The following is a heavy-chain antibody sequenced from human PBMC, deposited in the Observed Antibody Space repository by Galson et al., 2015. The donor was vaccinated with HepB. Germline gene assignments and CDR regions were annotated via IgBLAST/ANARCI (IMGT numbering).Heavy chain of an antibody. V-gene: IGHV1-3*04. J-gene: IGHJ4*02. Sequence: SVKVSCKASGYSFTIYYIHWVRQAPGQRLEWMGRVNTGNGNTKHSQRFQDRVTLTRDTSATTAYMELSSLESEDTAVYYCARGGQWPQFYYLDYWGRGTLVTVSS. CDR2: VNTGNGNT. CDR3: ARGGQWPQFYYLDY. CDR1: GYSFTIYY. D-gene: IGHD5-24*01.